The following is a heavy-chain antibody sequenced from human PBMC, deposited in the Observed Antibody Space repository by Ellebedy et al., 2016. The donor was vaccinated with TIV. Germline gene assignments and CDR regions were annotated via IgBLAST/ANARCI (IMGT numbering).Heavy chain of an antibody. CDR1: GFTFSLSA. V-gene: IGHV3-30*04. Sequence: PGGSLRLSCTASGFTFSLSAMHWVRQAPGKGLEWVAVTASDERERFYADSVKGRFTIFRDNSKNTLYLEMNSLTLADTAVYYCARPEVAGTEDFQHWGQGTLVTVSS. D-gene: IGHD6-19*01. CDR3: ARPEVAGTEDFQH. CDR2: TASDERER. J-gene: IGHJ1*01.